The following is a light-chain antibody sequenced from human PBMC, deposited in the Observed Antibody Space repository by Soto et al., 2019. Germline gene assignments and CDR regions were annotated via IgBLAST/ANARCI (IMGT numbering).Light chain of an antibody. Sequence: QSALTQPASVSGSPGQSITISCTGTSSDVGGYNYVSWYQQHPGKAPKLMIYDVSNRPSGVSNRFSGSKSGNTASLTISGLQAEDEADYYCCSYSSSSTYVFGHGTKLTVL. CDR1: SSDVGGYNY. CDR3: CSYSSSSTYV. V-gene: IGLV2-14*01. J-gene: IGLJ1*01. CDR2: DVS.